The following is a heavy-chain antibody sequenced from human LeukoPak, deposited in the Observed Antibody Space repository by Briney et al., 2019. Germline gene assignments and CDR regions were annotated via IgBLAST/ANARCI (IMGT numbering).Heavy chain of an antibody. J-gene: IGHJ6*03. CDR2: IRSDGINK. D-gene: IGHD3-10*01. V-gene: IGHV3-30*02. CDR1: GFTFSNYG. CDR3: AKLGKTENHYGSGRFSYYYYMDV. Sequence: GGSLRLSCAASGFTFSNYGMHWVRQAPGKGLEWVAFIRSDGINKYHADSVKGRFTISRDNSKNTLYLQMNGLRAEDTAVYYCAKLGKTENHYGSGRFSYYYYMDVWGKGTTVTISS.